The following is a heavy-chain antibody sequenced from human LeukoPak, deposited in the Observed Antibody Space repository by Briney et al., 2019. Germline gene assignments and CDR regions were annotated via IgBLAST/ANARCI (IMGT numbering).Heavy chain of an antibody. J-gene: IGHJ4*02. V-gene: IGHV3-48*03. D-gene: IGHD2-2*01. Sequence: PGRSLRLSCAASGFTFSTYEMNWVRQAPGKGLEWIAYIGSSGINIYYGEYVKGRFTISRDNAKNSLYLQMNSLRAEDTAVYYCARGALGYCNSINCPQLDYWGQGTLVTVSS. CDR2: IGSSGINI. CDR1: GFTFSTYE. CDR3: ARGALGYCNSINCPQLDY.